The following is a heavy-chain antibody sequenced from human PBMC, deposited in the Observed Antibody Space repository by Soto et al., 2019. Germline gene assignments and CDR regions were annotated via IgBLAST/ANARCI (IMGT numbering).Heavy chain of an antibody. V-gene: IGHV1-69*06. CDR2: IIPIFGTA. CDR1: GGTISSYS. Sequence: YSLQVSCKSSGGTISSYSISWGRHAPGQGLEWMGGIIPIFGTANYAQKFQGRVTITADKSTSTAYMELSSLRSEDTAVYYCARPVEVGAYYYYRMDCWGQGAMVTVSS. J-gene: IGHJ6*02. D-gene: IGHD3-22*01. CDR3: ARPVEVGAYYYYRMDC.